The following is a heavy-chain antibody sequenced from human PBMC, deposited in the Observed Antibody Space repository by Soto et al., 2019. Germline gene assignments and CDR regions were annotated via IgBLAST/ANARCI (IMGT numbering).Heavy chain of an antibody. Sequence: SQTLSLTCAISGSSVSSNSAAWNWIRQSPSRGLEWLGRTYYRSKWYNDYALSVKSRITINPDTSKNQFSLQLNSVTPEDTAVYYCARWTLGHEANWFDPWGQGTMVTVSS. J-gene: IGHJ5*02. CDR3: ARWTLGHEANWFDP. D-gene: IGHD1-26*01. V-gene: IGHV6-1*01. CDR1: GSSVSSNSAA. CDR2: TYYRSKWYN.